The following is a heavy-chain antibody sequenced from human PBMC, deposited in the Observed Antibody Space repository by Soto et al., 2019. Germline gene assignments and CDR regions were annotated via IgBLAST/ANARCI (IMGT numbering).Heavy chain of an antibody. CDR1: GFTFNRYG. D-gene: IGHD1-7*01. CDR2: ISGSGDST. Sequence: GGSLRLSCAASGFTFNRYGMSWVRQAPGKGLEWVSAISGSGDSTYYADSVKGRFTISRDSSNNTLYLQMNNLRADDTALYFCVKLRLELLYLDSWGLGALVTVSS. CDR3: VKLRLELLYLDS. V-gene: IGHV3-23*01. J-gene: IGHJ4*02.